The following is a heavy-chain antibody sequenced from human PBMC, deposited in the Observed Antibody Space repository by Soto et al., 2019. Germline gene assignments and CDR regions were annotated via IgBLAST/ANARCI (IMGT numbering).Heavy chain of an antibody. J-gene: IGHJ4*02. CDR1: GYNFRGYY. Sequence: QAHLVQSGAEVRKPGTSVKVSCKTSGYNFRGYYVHWVRQAPGHGLQWLGRIDPNSGDTDYAQTFQGRIAVTRDTSIASVYMDLSSLTSDDTAVYFCARAPQGLMSTYFDFCGQGTPVVVSS. CDR2: IDPNSGDT. V-gene: IGHV1-2*06. CDR3: ARAPQGLMSTYFDF.